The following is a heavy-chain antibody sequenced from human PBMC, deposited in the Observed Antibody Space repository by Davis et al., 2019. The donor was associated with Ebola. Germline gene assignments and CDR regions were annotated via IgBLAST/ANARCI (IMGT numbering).Heavy chain of an antibody. V-gene: IGHV3-7*01. CDR1: GFTFSNYW. Sequence: PGGSLRLSCAASGFTFSNYWMSWVRQAPGKGPEWVAKIKQDGSEKYYADSVKGRFTISRDNSKNTLYLQMNSLRAEDTAVHYCARAWEQQLRWVLPMWDYFDYWGQGTLVTVSS. J-gene: IGHJ4*02. CDR2: IKQDGSEK. D-gene: IGHD6-13*01. CDR3: ARAWEQQLRWVLPMWDYFDY.